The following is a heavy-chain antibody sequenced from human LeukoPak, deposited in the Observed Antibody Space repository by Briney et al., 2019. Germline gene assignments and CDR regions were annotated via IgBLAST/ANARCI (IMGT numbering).Heavy chain of an antibody. CDR2: IHHSGST. CDR3: ARDRAYYDSSGSLLFDP. CDR1: GGSFSGYY. Sequence: SETLSLTCAVYGGSFSGYYWTWIRQPPGKGLEWIGEIHHSGSTNYNPSLKSRVTISVDTSKNQFSLKLSSVTAADTAVYYCARDRAYYDSSGSLLFDPWGQGTLVTVSS. V-gene: IGHV4-34*01. J-gene: IGHJ5*02. D-gene: IGHD3-22*01.